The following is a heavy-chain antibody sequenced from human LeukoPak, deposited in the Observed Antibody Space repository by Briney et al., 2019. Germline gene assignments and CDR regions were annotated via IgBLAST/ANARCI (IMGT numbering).Heavy chain of an antibody. CDR1: GGSISSYY. CDR3: ARGGLDSSGDRFYYFDY. J-gene: IGHJ4*02. CDR2: IYTNGST. Sequence: SETLSLTCTVSGGSISSYYWSWIRQPAGKGLEWIGRIYTNGSTNYNPSLKSRVTMSVDTSKNQFSLKLSSVTAADTAVYYCARGGLDSSGDRFYYFDYWGQGTLVTVSS. V-gene: IGHV4-4*07. D-gene: IGHD6-19*01.